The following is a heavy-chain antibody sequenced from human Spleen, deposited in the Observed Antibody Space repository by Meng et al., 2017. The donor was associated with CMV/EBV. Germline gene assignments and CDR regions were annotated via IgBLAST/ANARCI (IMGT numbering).Heavy chain of an antibody. CDR1: GFTFSSYW. CDR3: ARDIRPGDYQLLDDY. D-gene: IGHD2-2*01. J-gene: IGHJ4*02. CDR2: IKQDGSEK. Sequence: GESLKISCAASGFTFSSYWMSWVRQAPGKGLEWVANIKQDGSEKYYVDSVKGRFTISRDNAKNSLYLQMNSLRAEDTAVYYCARDIRPGDYQLLDDYWGQGTLVTVSS. V-gene: IGHV3-7*01.